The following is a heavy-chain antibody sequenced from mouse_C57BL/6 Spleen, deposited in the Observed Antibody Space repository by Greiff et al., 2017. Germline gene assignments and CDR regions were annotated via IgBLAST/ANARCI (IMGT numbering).Heavy chain of an antibody. J-gene: IGHJ4*01. V-gene: IGHV1-81*01. D-gene: IGHD2-2*01. CDR3: ARKGGYYDPMDY. CDR1: GYTFTSYG. CDR2: IYPRSGNT. Sequence: VQLKQSGAELARPGASVKLSCKASGYTFTSYGISWVKQRTGQGLEWIGEIYPRSGNTYYNEKFKGKATLTADKSSSTAYMELRSLTSEDSAVYFCARKGGYYDPMDYWGQGTSVTVSS.